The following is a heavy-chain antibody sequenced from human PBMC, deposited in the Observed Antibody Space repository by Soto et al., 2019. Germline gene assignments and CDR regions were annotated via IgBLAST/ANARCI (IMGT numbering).Heavy chain of an antibody. CDR3: ARASEGYCSGGSCYSEKYYYYGMDV. CDR1: GGTFSSYA. CDR2: IIPIFGTA. Sequence: QVQLVQSGAEVKKPGSSVKVSCKASGGTFSSYAISWVRQAPGQGLEWMGGIIPIFGTANYAQKFQGRVTIPAAESTSTAYMELRRLRSEDTAVYYCARASEGYCSGGSCYSEKYYYYGMDVWGQGTTVTVSS. J-gene: IGHJ6*02. V-gene: IGHV1-69*01. D-gene: IGHD2-15*01.